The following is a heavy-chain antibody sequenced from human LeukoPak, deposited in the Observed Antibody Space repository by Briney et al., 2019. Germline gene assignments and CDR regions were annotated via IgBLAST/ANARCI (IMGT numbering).Heavy chain of an antibody. CDR1: GFTFSSYW. J-gene: IGHJ5*02. CDR3: AKGSGYSYGYSWFDP. CDR2: INSDGSST. D-gene: IGHD5-18*01. V-gene: IGHV3-74*01. Sequence: GSLRLSCAASGFTFSSYWMHWVRQAPGKGLVWVSRINSDGSSTSYADSVKGRFTISRDNSKNTLYLQMNSLRAEDTAVYYCAKGSGYSYGYSWFDPWGQGTLVTVSS.